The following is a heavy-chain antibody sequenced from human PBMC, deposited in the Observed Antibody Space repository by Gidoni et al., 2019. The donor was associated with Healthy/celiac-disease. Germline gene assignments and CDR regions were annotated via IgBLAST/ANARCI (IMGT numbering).Heavy chain of an antibody. CDR2: ISSSSSYI. D-gene: IGHD5-18*01. CDR1: GFTFSSYS. J-gene: IGHJ6*02. Sequence: EVQLVESGGGLVTPGGSLRLSCAASGFTFSSYSMNWVRQAPGKGLEWVSSISSSSSYIYYADSVKGRFTISRDNAKNSLYLQMNSLRAEDTAVYYCARDKQLWDLYYYYGMDVWGQGTTVTVSS. CDR3: ARDKQLWDLYYYYGMDV. V-gene: IGHV3-21*01.